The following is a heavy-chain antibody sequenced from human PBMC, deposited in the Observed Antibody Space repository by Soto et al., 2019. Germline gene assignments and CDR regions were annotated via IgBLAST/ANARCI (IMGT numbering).Heavy chain of an antibody. J-gene: IGHJ4*02. Sequence: GGSLRLSCAASGFTFSDYGMNWVRQAPGKGLEWVAVISDDGINKNYADSVKGRFTISGDNSKNTLYLQMNSLRPEDTAVYYCEKGENYGYICGFDYWGQGTRVTVSS. D-gene: IGHD5-18*01. CDR3: EKGENYGYICGFDY. CDR2: ISDDGINK. V-gene: IGHV3-30*18. CDR1: GFTFSDYG.